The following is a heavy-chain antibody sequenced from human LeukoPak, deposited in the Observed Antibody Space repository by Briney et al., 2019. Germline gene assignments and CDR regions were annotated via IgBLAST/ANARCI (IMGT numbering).Heavy chain of an antibody. CDR2: IIPIFGTA. Sequence: GASVEVSCKASGGTFSSYAISWVRQAPGQGLEWMGGIIPIFGTANYAQKFQGRVTITTDESTSTAYMELSSLRSEDTAVYYCARAQYYYDSSGYYYPDYFDYWGQGTLVTVSS. CDR1: GGTFSSYA. D-gene: IGHD3-22*01. V-gene: IGHV1-69*05. CDR3: ARAQYYYDSSGYYYPDYFDY. J-gene: IGHJ4*02.